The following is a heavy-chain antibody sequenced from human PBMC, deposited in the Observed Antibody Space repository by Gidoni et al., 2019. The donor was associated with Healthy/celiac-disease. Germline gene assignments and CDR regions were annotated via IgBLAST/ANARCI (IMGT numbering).Heavy chain of an antibody. CDR2: IIPIFGTA. D-gene: IGHD2-2*01. Sequence: QVQLVQSGAAVKKPGSSVKVSCKASGGTFSSYAISWLRQAPGQGLEWMGGIIPIFGTANYAQKFQGRVTITADESTSTAYMELSSLRSEDTAVYYCARDRAIVVVPAANKHYYYGMDVWGQGTTVTVSS. CDR1: GGTFSSYA. J-gene: IGHJ6*02. CDR3: ARDRAIVVVPAANKHYYYGMDV. V-gene: IGHV1-69*01.